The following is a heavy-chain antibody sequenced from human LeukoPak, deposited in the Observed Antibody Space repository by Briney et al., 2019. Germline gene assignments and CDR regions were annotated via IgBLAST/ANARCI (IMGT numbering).Heavy chain of an antibody. CDR2: INHSGST. Sequence: SETLSLTCAVYGGSFSGYYWSWIRQPPGKGLEWIGEINHSGSTNYNPSLKSRVTISVDTSKNQFSLKLSSVTAADTAVYYCARGWFGELLGFKGYRFWGQGTLVTVSS. V-gene: IGHV4-34*01. CDR3: ARGWFGELLGFKGYRF. J-gene: IGHJ4*02. CDR1: GGSFSGYY. D-gene: IGHD3-10*01.